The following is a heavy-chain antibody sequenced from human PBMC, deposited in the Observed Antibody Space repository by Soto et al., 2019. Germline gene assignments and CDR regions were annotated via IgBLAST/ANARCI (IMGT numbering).Heavy chain of an antibody. V-gene: IGHV3-23*01. CDR1: GFTFSSYA. CDR2: ISGSGGST. J-gene: IGHJ5*02. CDR3: AKARYASGWSGLDT. Sequence: GGSLRLSCAASGFTFSSYAMSWVRQAPGKGLEWVSAISGSGGSTYYADSMKGRLTVSRDNAKNTFYLQMNSLRPADTALYYCAKARYASGWSGLDTWGQGALVTVSS. D-gene: IGHD6-19*01.